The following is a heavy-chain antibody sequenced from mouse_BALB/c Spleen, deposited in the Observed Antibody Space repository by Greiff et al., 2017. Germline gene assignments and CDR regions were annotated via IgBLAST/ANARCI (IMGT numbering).Heavy chain of an antibody. CDR2: LWGDGST. CDR1: GFSLTGYG. J-gene: IGHJ4*01. Sequence: VMLVESGPGLVAPSQSLSITCTVSGFSLTGYGVNWVRQPPGKGLEWLGMLWGDGSTDYNSALKSRLSISKDNSKSQVFLKMNSLQTDDTARYYCAREGYYDYGGYAMDYWGQGTSVTVSS. V-gene: IGHV2-6-7*01. D-gene: IGHD2-4*01. CDR3: AREGYYDYGGYAMDY.